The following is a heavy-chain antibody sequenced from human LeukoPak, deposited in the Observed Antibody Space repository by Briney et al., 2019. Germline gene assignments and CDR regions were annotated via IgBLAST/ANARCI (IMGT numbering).Heavy chain of an antibody. J-gene: IGHJ4*02. CDR3: ATSGAVTFFDY. CDR2: INPSGGST. D-gene: IGHD4-17*01. CDR1: GYTFTGYY. Sequence: ASVKVSCKASGYTFTGYYMHWVRQAPGQGLEWMGIINPSGGSTSYAQKFQGRVTMTRDTSTSTVYMELSSLRSEDTAVYYCATSGAVTFFDYWGQGTLVTVSS. V-gene: IGHV1-46*01.